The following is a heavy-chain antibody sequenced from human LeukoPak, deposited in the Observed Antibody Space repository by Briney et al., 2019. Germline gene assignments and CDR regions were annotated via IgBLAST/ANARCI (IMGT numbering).Heavy chain of an antibody. J-gene: IGHJ1*01. CDR2: IIPIFGTA. D-gene: IGHD3-3*01. Sequence: SVKVSCTASGGTFSSYAISWVRQAPGQGLEWMGGIIPIFGTANYAQKFQGRVTITADESTSTAYMELSSLRSEDTAVYYCARGRTIFGVSSALQHWGQGTLVTVSS. V-gene: IGHV1-69*13. CDR3: ARGRTIFGVSSALQH. CDR1: GGTFSSYA.